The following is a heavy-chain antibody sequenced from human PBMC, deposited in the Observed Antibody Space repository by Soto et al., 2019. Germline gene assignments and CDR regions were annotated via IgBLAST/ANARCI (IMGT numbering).Heavy chain of an antibody. Sequence: PVGSLRLSCAASGFTFSSYGMHWVRQAPGKGLEWVAVIWYDGSNKYYADSVKGRFTISRDNSKNTLYLQMNSLRAEDTAVYYCARDPSGSYGPDAFDIWGQGTMVTVSS. CDR1: GFTFSSYG. D-gene: IGHD1-26*01. CDR3: ARDPSGSYGPDAFDI. V-gene: IGHV3-33*01. J-gene: IGHJ3*02. CDR2: IWYDGSNK.